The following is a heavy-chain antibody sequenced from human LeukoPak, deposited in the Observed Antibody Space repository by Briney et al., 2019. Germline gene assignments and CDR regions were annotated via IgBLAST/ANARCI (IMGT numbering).Heavy chain of an antibody. J-gene: IGHJ4*02. D-gene: IGHD3-22*01. CDR2: ISYDGSKK. CDR1: GFIFSSYA. Sequence: GGSLRLSCAASGFIFSSYAMHWVRQAPGKGLEWVAVISYDGSKKYYADSVKGRFTISRDNSKNTLYLQMSSLRAEDTAVYCCARTQFPYYYDSSAYYYAIDYWGQGTLVTVSS. CDR3: ARTQFPYYYDSSAYYYAIDY. V-gene: IGHV3-30-3*01.